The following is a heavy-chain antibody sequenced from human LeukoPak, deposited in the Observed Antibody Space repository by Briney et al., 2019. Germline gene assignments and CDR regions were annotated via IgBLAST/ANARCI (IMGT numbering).Heavy chain of an antibody. CDR1: GYTFTSYG. D-gene: IGHD3-10*01. CDR2: ISAFDGNT. V-gene: IGHV1-18*01. Sequence: ASVKVSCRASGYTFTSYGFTWVRQAPGQGPEWMGWISAFDGNTNSAQKFQGRVTMSTDTSSSTAYMELRSLTSDDTAVYYCARDGYGSGKGFFDYWGQGTLVTVSS. CDR3: ARDGYGSGKGFFDY. J-gene: IGHJ4*02.